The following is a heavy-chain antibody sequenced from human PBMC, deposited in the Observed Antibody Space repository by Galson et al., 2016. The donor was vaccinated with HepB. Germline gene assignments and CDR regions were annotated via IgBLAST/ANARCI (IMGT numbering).Heavy chain of an antibody. V-gene: IGHV3-48*02. CDR3: ARNPDSSTWYMSWYFDL. Sequence: SLRLSCAASGFNFNNYTINWVRQAPGKGLERISYISSGSSIIYYADSVRGRFTISRDSAKNSVYLQMNSLRDEDTAVYYCARNPDSSTWYMSWYFDLWGRGTLVTVSS. CDR1: GFNFNNYT. CDR2: ISSGSSII. D-gene: IGHD6-13*01. J-gene: IGHJ2*01.